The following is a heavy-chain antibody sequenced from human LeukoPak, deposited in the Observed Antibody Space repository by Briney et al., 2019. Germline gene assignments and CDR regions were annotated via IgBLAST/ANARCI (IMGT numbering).Heavy chain of an antibody. CDR1: GFTFSDFW. V-gene: IGHV3-74*01. D-gene: IGHD3-22*01. Sequence: GGSLRLSCAASGFTFSDFWMHWVRQAPGKGLVWVSRINSGGTVTNYADSVKGRLTISRDNAKNTLYLQMNSLRAEDTAVYYCARSWYYDSSGYFPFDYWGQGTLVTVSS. J-gene: IGHJ4*02. CDR2: INSGGTVT. CDR3: ARSWYYDSSGYFPFDY.